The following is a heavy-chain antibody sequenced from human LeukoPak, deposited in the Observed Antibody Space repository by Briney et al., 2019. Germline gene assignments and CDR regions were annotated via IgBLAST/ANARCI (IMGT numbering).Heavy chain of an antibody. D-gene: IGHD2-15*01. V-gene: IGHV4-38-2*02. CDR3: ARLLSVVAATLGFDP. J-gene: IGHJ5*02. CDR1: GYSVSSGFY. Sequence: SETLSLTCTVSGYSVSSGFYWGWIRQPPGQGLEWVGIIYHSGNTYYNPSLKSRVTMSLDTSKNQFSLKLSSVTAADTAVYYCARLLSVVAATLGFDPWGQGTLVTVSS. CDR2: IYHSGNT.